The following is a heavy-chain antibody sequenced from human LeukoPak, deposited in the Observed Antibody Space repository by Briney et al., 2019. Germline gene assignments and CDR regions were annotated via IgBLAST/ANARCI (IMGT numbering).Heavy chain of an antibody. CDR3: ARHYCGGDCYTRFDY. J-gene: IGHJ4*02. V-gene: IGHV4-59*08. D-gene: IGHD2-21*02. Sequence: PSETLSLTCTVSSGSISSYYWSWIRQPPGKGLEWIGYIYSSGSTKCNPSLKSRVTISVDTPNNQFFLKLSSVTAADTAVYYCARHYCGGDCYTRFDYWGQGTLVTVSS. CDR2: IYSSGST. CDR1: SGSISSYY.